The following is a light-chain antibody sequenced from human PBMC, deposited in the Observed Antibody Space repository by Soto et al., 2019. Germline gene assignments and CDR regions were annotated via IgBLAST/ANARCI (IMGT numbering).Light chain of an antibody. CDR2: GAS. V-gene: IGKV1-5*01. Sequence: MTQSPATLSVSPGERATLSCRASQSISSWLAWYQQKPGKAPKLLIYGASSLESGVPSRFSGSGSGTEFTLTISSLQPDDFATYYCQQYNSYWTFGQGTKVDI. J-gene: IGKJ1*01. CDR1: QSISSW. CDR3: QQYNSYWT.